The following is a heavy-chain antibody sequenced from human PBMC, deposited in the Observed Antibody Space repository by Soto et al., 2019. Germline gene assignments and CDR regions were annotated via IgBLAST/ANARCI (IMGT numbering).Heavy chain of an antibody. D-gene: IGHD6-13*01. CDR1: GYTFTSYC. J-gene: IGHJ5*02. CDR2: ISAYNGNT. CDR3: ARDIAAAGTGFDP. Sequence: ASVKVSSKASGYTFTSYCISWVRQSPGQGLGCMGWISAYNGNTNYAQKLQGRATMTTDTSTSTAYMELRSLRSDDTAVYYCARDIAAAGTGFDPWGQGTLVTVSS. V-gene: IGHV1-18*04.